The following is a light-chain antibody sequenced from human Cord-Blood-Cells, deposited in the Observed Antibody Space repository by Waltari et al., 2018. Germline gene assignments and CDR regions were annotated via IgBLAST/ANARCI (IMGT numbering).Light chain of an antibody. CDR1: QSVSSSY. CDR3: QQYGSSPPVT. J-gene: IGKJ2*01. Sequence: EIVLTQSPGTLSLSPGERATLSCRASQSVSSSYLAWYQQKPGQAPRLLIYGASSRATGIPDRFSGSGSGTDFTLTSSRREPEDFAVYYCQQYGSSPPVTFGQGTKLEIK. V-gene: IGKV3-20*01. CDR2: GAS.